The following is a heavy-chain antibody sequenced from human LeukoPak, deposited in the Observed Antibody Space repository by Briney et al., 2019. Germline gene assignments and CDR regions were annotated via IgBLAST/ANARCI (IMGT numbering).Heavy chain of an antibody. V-gene: IGHV3-53*01. CDR2: IYSAGNH. Sequence: VGSLRLSCAASVATVSSNYISWIRQGPGKGLWCVSIIYSAGNHYYADYVQGRFTISRDDSKNTLSLHMNTLRAEDTAVYYCVSHSDPLTSYSFDYWGQGTLVTVSS. CDR1: VATVSSNY. D-gene: IGHD3-9*01. CDR3: VSHSDPLTSYSFDY. J-gene: IGHJ4*02.